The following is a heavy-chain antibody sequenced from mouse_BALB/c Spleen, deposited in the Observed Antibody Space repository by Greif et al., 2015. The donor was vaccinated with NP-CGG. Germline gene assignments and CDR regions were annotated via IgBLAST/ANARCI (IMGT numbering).Heavy chain of an antibody. Sequence: EVKLVESGGGLVKPGGSLKLSCAASGFTFSDYYMYWVRQTPEKRLEWVATISDGGSYTYYPDSVKGRFTISRDNAKNNLYLQMSSLKSEDTAMYYCARSYYRYDGDAMDYWGQGTSVTVSS. J-gene: IGHJ4*01. CDR2: ISDGGSYT. CDR1: GFTFSDYY. D-gene: IGHD2-14*01. CDR3: ARSYYRYDGDAMDY. V-gene: IGHV5-4*02.